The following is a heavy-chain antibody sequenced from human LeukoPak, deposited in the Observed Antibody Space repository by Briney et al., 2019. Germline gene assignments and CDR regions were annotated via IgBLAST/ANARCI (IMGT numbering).Heavy chain of an antibody. Sequence: TSETLSLTCTVSGGSVSRYYWTWIRQPPGKGLEWIGYIYNSRGTNYNPSLRSRVTMSVDTSKSQFSLMLNSVTAADTAVYYCARRNILTEGEAFDIWGQGTMVTVSS. CDR3: ARRNILTEGEAFDI. V-gene: IGHV4-59*08. J-gene: IGHJ3*02. CDR2: IYNSRGT. CDR1: GGSVSRYY. D-gene: IGHD3-9*01.